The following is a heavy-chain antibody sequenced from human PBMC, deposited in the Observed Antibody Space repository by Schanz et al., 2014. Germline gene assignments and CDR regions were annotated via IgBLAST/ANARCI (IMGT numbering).Heavy chain of an antibody. J-gene: IGHJ4*01. V-gene: IGHV4-34*01. D-gene: IGHD2-2*01. CDR1: GGSFSGYY. CDR2: IHHSGST. Sequence: QVQLQQWGAGLLKPSETLSLTCAVYGGSFSGYYWTWIRQPPGKGLEWIGEIHHSGSTNYNPSLKSRVPISMDTSKNQLSLKLSSATAADTAVYYCARGEWSTSQFDYWGHGTLVTVSS. CDR3: ARGEWSTSQFDY.